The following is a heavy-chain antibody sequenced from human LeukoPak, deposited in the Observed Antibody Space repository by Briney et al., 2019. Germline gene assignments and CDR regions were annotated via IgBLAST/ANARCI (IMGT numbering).Heavy chain of an antibody. CDR1: GFTCSSCW. CDR3: EAPATA. Sequence: GGSLRLSCAVSGFTCSSCWMNWVRQAPGKGLEWVATVNEDGTAKFYVGSVKGRFTIFRDNTRSSLDLQMNSLTVEDTAMYYCEAPATAWGQGTLVTVSS. J-gene: IGHJ5*02. V-gene: IGHV3-7*01. CDR2: VNEDGTAK.